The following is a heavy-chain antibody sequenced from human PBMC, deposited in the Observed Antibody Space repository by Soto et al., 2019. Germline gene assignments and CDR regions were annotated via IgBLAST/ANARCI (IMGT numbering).Heavy chain of an antibody. CDR3: ARDGGYACFFDY. D-gene: IGHD2-2*01. Sequence: GGSLRLSCAASGFTFSSYGMHCVRQAPGKGLEWVAVIWYDGSNKYYVVSVKGRFTISRDNSKNTLFLQMNSLRAEDTAVYYCARDGGYACFFDYWGQGTLVTVSS. V-gene: IGHV3-33*01. J-gene: IGHJ4*02. CDR1: GFTFSSYG. CDR2: IWYDGSNK.